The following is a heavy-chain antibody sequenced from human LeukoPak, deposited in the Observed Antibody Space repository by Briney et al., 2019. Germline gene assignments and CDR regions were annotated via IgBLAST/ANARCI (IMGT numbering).Heavy chain of an antibody. CDR2: IYPGDSDT. V-gene: IGHV5-51*01. CDR1: GYSFTSDW. J-gene: IGHJ4*02. Sequence: GESLKISCKGSGYSFTSDWIGWVRQRPGKGLEWMGIIYPGDSDTRYSPSFQGQVTFSADKSITTAYLQWSSLKASDTAMYYCARRNYYDSRGYYCDYWGQGTLVTVSS. CDR3: ARRNYYDSRGYYCDY. D-gene: IGHD3-22*01.